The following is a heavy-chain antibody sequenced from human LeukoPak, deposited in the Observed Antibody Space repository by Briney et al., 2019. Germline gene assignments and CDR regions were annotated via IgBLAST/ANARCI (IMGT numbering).Heavy chain of an antibody. J-gene: IGHJ6*04. CDR3: AELGITIIGGV. CDR1: GFTFSSYE. V-gene: IGHV3-48*03. CDR2: ISSSGSTI. Sequence: GGTLRLSCAASGFTFSSYEMNWVRQAPAKGLERVSFISSSGSTIYYADSVRGRFTISRGNAKNSLYLEVNSLRAEDTAVYYCAELGITIIGGVWGKGTTVTISS. D-gene: IGHD3-10*02.